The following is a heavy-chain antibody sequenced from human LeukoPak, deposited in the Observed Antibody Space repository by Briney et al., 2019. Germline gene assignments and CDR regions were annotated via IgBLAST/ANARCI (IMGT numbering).Heavy chain of an antibody. CDR3: ARDFDYFGSGSYEDY. V-gene: IGHV1-46*01. CDR2: INPSGGST. CDR1: GYTFTTYY. J-gene: IGHJ4*02. Sequence: ASVKVSCKASGYTFTTYYMHWVRQAPGQGLEWMGTINPSGGSTTYAQKFQGRVTMTRDTSTSTFYMELNSLRSEDSAVYYCARDFDYFGSGSYEDYWGQGTLVTVSS. D-gene: IGHD3-10*01.